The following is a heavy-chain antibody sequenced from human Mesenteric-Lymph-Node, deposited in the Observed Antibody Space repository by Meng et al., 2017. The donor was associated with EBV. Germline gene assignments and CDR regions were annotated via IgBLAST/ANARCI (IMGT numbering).Heavy chain of an antibody. CDR3: AKDDYGGNPDY. CDR2: ISYDGSNK. V-gene: IGHV3-30*18. D-gene: IGHD4-23*01. CDR1: GFTLSSYG. J-gene: IGHJ4*02. Sequence: GQLVESGGGVVQPGRSLRLSWAASGFTLSSYGMHWVRQAPGKGLEWVAVISYDGSNKYYADSVKGRFTISRDNSKNTLYLQMNSLRAEDTAVYYCAKDDYGGNPDYWGQGTLVTVSS.